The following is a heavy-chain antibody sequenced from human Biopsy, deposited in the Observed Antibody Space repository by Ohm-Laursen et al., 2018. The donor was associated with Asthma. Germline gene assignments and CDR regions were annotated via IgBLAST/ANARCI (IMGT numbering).Heavy chain of an antibody. CDR1: GYNFIRHS. Sequence: ASVKVSCKASGYNFIRHSLSWVRQAPGQGPEWMGWIHTNTGNPTYAHGFTGRYVFSLDTSVSTAYLQISRLKSEDTAVYYCARVQGDFSTGYFTFDNWGQGTLVTVSS. V-gene: IGHV7-4-1*02. J-gene: IGHJ4*02. CDR2: IHTNTGNP. CDR3: ARVQGDFSTGYFTFDN. D-gene: IGHD3/OR15-3a*01.